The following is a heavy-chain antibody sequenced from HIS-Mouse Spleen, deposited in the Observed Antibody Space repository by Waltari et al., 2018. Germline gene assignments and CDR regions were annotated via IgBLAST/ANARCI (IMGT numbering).Heavy chain of an antibody. Sequence: QLQLQESGPGLVKPSETLSLTCPVSGCSIRSSRYYWGWIRQPPGKGLEWIGSIYYSGSTYYNPSLKSRVTISVDTSKNQFSLKLSSVTAADTAVYYCARDYGDNWFDPWGQGTLVTVSS. CDR3: ARDYGDNWFDP. CDR2: IYYSGST. J-gene: IGHJ5*02. D-gene: IGHD4-17*01. CDR1: GCSIRSSRYY. V-gene: IGHV4-39*07.